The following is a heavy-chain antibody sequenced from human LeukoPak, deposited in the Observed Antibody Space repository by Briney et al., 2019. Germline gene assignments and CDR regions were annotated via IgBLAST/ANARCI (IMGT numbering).Heavy chain of an antibody. CDR3: ARGYGSGSYLDK. CDR2: IWYDGHTT. J-gene: IGHJ1*01. D-gene: IGHD3-10*01. Sequence: PGRPLRLSCAASGFSFSDSAMHWVRQAPGKGLEWLALIWYDGHTTYYTDSVKGRFTISRDDANDTLYLQMNSLSADDTAVYFCARGYGSGSYLDKWGQGTLVTVSS. V-gene: IGHV3-33*01. CDR1: GFSFSDSA.